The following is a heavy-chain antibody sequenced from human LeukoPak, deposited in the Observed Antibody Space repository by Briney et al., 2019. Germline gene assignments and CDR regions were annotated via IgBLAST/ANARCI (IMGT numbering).Heavy chain of an antibody. CDR2: ISGSGGST. V-gene: IGHV3-23*01. CDR3: AKDGRGSGSPYYFDY. D-gene: IGHD3-10*01. J-gene: IGHJ4*02. CDR1: GFTFSSYG. Sequence: PGGSLRLSCAASGFTFSSYGMSWVRQAPGKGLELVSGISGSGGSTYYADSVKGRFTISRDKSKNTLYLQMNSLRAEDTAVYYCAKDGRGSGSPYYFDYWGQGTLVTVSS.